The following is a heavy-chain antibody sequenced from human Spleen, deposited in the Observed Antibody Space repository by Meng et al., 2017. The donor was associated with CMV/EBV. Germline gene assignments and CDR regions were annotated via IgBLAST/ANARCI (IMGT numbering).Heavy chain of an antibody. D-gene: IGHD7-27*01. V-gene: IGHV3-74*01. Sequence: LSCAASGLPFSLHWMHWVRQAPGKGLVGVSRSESDGTATSYADSVKGRFTISRDNAKNTVDLQMNSLTAEDTAVYYCVRNKWGPDYWGQGTLVTVSS. CDR3: VRNKWGPDY. CDR1: GLPFSLHW. CDR2: SESDGTAT. J-gene: IGHJ4*02.